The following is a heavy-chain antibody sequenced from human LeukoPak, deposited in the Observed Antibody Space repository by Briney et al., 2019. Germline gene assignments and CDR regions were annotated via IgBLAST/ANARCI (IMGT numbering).Heavy chain of an antibody. J-gene: IGHJ4*02. D-gene: IGHD3-22*01. CDR2: ISGSGGST. Sequence: GGSLRLSCAASGFRFSSYAMSWVRQAPGKGLEWVSAISGSGGSTYYADSVKGRFTISRDNSKNTLYLQMISLRAEDTAVYYCARDPGLDSSGYYALGWGQGTLVTVSS. CDR1: GFRFSSYA. CDR3: ARDPGLDSSGYYALG. V-gene: IGHV3-23*01.